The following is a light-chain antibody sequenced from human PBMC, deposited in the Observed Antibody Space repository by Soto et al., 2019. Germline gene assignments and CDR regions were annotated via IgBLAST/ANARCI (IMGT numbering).Light chain of an antibody. CDR3: QQRHMWPIT. J-gene: IGKJ5*01. V-gene: IGKV3-11*01. CDR2: DAY. CDR1: QSFRGL. Sequence: VLKQSPVTLSLSPGERATLSCRASQSFRGLLAWYQQKPGQAPRLLIYDAYNRATGIPPRFSGSGSGTDFTLTISSLEPKDSAVYYCQQRHMWPITFGQGTRLEIK.